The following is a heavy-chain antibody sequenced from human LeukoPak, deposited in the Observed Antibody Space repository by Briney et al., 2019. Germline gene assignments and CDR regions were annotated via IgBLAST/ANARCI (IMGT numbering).Heavy chain of an antibody. D-gene: IGHD1-26*01. CDR1: GFTFSSYE. Sequence: PGGSLRLSCAASGFTFSSYEMNWVRQAPGKGLEWVSYISSSSSYIYYADSVKGRFTISRDNAKNSLYLQMNSLRAEDTAVYYCARARGSYYVGVFDYWGQGTLVTVSS. J-gene: IGHJ4*02. CDR2: ISSSSSYI. CDR3: ARARGSYYVGVFDY. V-gene: IGHV3-21*05.